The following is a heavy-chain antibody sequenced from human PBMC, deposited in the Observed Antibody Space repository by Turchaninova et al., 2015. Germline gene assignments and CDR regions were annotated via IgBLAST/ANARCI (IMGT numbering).Heavy chain of an antibody. CDR3: ARLGYYNNGGWFDS. J-gene: IGHJ5*01. V-gene: IGHV3-53*01. Sequence: GESGGGLIQPGGSLRLSCAASGFTFSSDYMTWVRQAPGKGLEWVSAIYSDGSTHYADSVKGRFTISRDNSKNTFYLQMNSLRAEDTAVYFCARLGYYNNGGWFDSWGQGTQVTVSS. CDR2: IYSDGST. D-gene: IGHD4-11*01. CDR1: GFTFSSDY.